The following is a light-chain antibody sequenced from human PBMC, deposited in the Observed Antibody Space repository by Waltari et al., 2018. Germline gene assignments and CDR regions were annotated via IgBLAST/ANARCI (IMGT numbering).Light chain of an antibody. J-gene: IGKJ1*01. V-gene: IGKV1-39*01. CDR2: SAS. CDR3: EQSFSIPPT. CDR1: QTISSF. Sequence: DIQMTQSPSSLSASVGDRVTITCRASQTISSFLNWYQQKPGKAPKLLISSASTLQSGVPSRFSGSIDGTDFTLTISSRQPEDFETFYCEQSFSIPPTFGQGTTVEI.